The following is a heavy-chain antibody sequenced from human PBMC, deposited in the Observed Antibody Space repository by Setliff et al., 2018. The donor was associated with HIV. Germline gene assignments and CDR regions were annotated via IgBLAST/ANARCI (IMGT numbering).Heavy chain of an antibody. Sequence: SETLSLTCTVSGGSISSGNYYWGWIRQPPGKGLEWIGSIYYSGSTYSNPSLKSRVTISVDTSKNQFSLKLTSVTAADTAVYYCAREIYGGNSRPFDYWGQGTLVTVSS. V-gene: IGHV4-39*07. D-gene: IGHD4-17*01. J-gene: IGHJ4*02. CDR3: AREIYGGNSRPFDY. CDR1: GGSISSGNYY. CDR2: IYYSGST.